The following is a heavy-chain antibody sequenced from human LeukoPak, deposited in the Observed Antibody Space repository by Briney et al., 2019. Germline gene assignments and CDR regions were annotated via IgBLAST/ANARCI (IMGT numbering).Heavy chain of an antibody. D-gene: IGHD3-10*01. J-gene: IGHJ4*02. CDR2: ISGSGGST. CDR1: GFTFSSYA. V-gene: IGHV3-23*01. Sequence: GGSLRLSCAASGFTFSSYAMSWVRQAPGKGLEWVSAISGSGGSTYYADSVKGRFTISRDSAKKSLYLQMNSLRAEDTAVYFCARDRNYYDSGKYHHYYDYWGQGALVTVSS. CDR3: ARDRNYYDSGKYHHYYDY.